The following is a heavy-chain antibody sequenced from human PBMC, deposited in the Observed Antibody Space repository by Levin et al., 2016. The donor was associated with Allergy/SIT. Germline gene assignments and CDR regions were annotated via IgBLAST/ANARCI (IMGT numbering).Heavy chain of an antibody. CDR1: GFTFSSYN. D-gene: IGHD6-13*01. V-gene: IGHV3-48*01. Sequence: GGSLRLSCAASGFTFSSYNMNWVRQAPGKGLEWVAYISSASGSRYYADSVKGRFTISRDNAENSLYLQMNSLRAEDTAVYYCARADHYSSSPDCIDYWGQGTLVTVSS. CDR3: ARADHYSSSPDCIDY. CDR2: ISSASGSR. J-gene: IGHJ4*02.